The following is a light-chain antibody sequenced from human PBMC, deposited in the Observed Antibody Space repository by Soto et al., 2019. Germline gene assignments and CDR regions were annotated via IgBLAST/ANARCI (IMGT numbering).Light chain of an antibody. J-gene: IGLJ2*01. CDR3: CSYAGSRKV. Sequence: QSALTQPASVSGSPGQSITISCTGTSSDVGSYNLVSWYQQHPGKAPKLMIYEVSKRPSGVSNRFSGSESGNTASLTISGLQAEDEADYYCCSYAGSRKVFGGGTKLTVL. CDR1: SSDVGSYNL. V-gene: IGLV2-23*02. CDR2: EVS.